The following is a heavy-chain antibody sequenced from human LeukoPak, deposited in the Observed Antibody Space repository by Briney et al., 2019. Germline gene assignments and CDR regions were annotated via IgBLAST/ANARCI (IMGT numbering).Heavy chain of an antibody. D-gene: IGHD3-10*01. CDR3: ARDSVDGSGTYYNDSPDY. Sequence: ASVKVSCKASGYTFTSYGISWVRQAPGQGREWMALISAYNGNTDYAQNLRGRVTMTTDTSTSTAYMELRSLSSDDTAVYYCARDSVDGSGTYYNDSPDYWGQGTLVTVSS. CDR1: GYTFTSYG. J-gene: IGHJ4*02. V-gene: IGHV1-18*01. CDR2: ISAYNGNT.